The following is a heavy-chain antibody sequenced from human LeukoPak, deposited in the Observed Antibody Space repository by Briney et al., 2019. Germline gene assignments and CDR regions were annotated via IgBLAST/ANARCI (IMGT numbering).Heavy chain of an antibody. D-gene: IGHD4-17*01. CDR2: ISAYNGNT. Sequence: ASVKVSCKASGYTFTTYYIHWVRQAPGQGLEWMGWISAYNGNTNYAQKLQGRVTMTTDTSTSTAYMELRSLRSDDTAVYYCARVSTIDYGDYFDYWGQGTLVTVSS. V-gene: IGHV1-18*04. CDR1: GYTFTTYY. CDR3: ARVSTIDYGDYFDY. J-gene: IGHJ4*02.